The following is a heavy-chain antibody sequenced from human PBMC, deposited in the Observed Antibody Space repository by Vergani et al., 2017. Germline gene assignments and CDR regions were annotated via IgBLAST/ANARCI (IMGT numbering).Heavy chain of an antibody. CDR3: DRVRRYDISGYYYYYGMDV. V-gene: IGHV4-30-4*08. CDR2: IYYSGST. D-gene: IGHD3-22*01. J-gene: IGHJ6*02. CDR1: GDSISDKDQS. Sequence: QVQLHESGPGLVTPSQSVSITCSVSGDSISDKDQSLSWIRQPPGKGLEWIGYIYYSGSTYYNPSLKSRVTISVDTSQNQFSLKLSSVTAADTAVYYCDRVRRYDISGYYYYYGMDVWGQGTTVTVSS.